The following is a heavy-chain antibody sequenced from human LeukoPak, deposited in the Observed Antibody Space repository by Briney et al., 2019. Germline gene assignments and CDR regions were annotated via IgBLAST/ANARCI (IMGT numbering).Heavy chain of an antibody. CDR2: IYASGST. J-gene: IGHJ5*02. V-gene: IGHV4-4*07. D-gene: IGHD1-1*01. Sequence: SETLSLSCSVSGGSITSNFWIWIRQPAGEGLEWIGRIYASGSTNYNPSLKSRVTISVDTSKNQFSLKLSSVTAADTAVYYCAREGATGGTYNWFDPWGQGTLVTVSS. CDR3: AREGATGGTYNWFDP. CDR1: GGSITSNF.